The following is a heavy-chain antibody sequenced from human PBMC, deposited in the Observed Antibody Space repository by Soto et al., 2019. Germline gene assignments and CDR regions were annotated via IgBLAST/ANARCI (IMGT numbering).Heavy chain of an antibody. CDR3: GRVSSGYDSVPDAFDI. D-gene: IGHD5-12*01. CDR1: GFTVSSNY. CDR2: IYSGGST. V-gene: IGHV3-53*04. J-gene: IGHJ3*02. Sequence: PGGSLRLSCAASGFTVSSNYMSWVRQAPGKGLEWVSVIYSGGSTYYADSVKGRFTISRHNSKNTLYLQMNSLRAEDTAVYYCGRVSSGYDSVPDAFDIWGQGTIVTVSS.